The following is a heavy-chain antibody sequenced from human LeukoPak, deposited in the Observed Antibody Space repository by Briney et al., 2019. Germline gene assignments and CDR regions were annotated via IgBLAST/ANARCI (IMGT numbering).Heavy chain of an antibody. CDR1: GGSISSYY. J-gene: IGHJ4*02. V-gene: IGHV4-59*01. Sequence: PSETLSLTCTVSGGSISSYYWSWIRQPPGKGLEWIGYIYYSGSTNYNPSLKSRVTISVDTSKNQFSLKLSSVTAADTAVYYCARGRRWLHGDYWGQGTLVTVSS. CDR3: ARGRRWLHGDY. D-gene: IGHD5-24*01. CDR2: IYYSGST.